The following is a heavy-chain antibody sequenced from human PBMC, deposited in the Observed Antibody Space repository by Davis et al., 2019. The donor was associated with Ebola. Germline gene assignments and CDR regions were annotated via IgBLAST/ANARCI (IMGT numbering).Heavy chain of an antibody. J-gene: IGHJ4*02. CDR2: IWSDGSNI. Sequence: PGGSLRLSCTASGFTFSNFGMHWVRQAPGKGLEWVAIIWSDGSNIHYAESVKGRFSISRDNSKNTVDLQMNSLRIEDTAVYYCVKSSDIGGYILDYWGQGTLVTVSS. CDR3: VKSSDIGGYILDY. D-gene: IGHD2-15*01. V-gene: IGHV3-33*06. CDR1: GFTFSNFG.